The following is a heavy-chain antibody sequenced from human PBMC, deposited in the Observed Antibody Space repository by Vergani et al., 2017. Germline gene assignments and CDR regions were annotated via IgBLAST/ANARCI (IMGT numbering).Heavy chain of an antibody. Sequence: QVQLVQSGAEVKKPGSSVKVSCKASGGTFSSYAISWVRQAPGQGLEWMGGIIPIFGTANYAQKFQGRVTITADESTSTAYMELSSLRSKDTAVSYCAISSEQCSSTSCYRSGIAGPRWAFDIWGQGTMVTVSS. D-gene: IGHD2-2*01. CDR2: IIPIFGTA. CDR1: GGTFSSYA. V-gene: IGHV1-69*13. J-gene: IGHJ3*02. CDR3: AISSEQCSSTSCYRSGIAGPRWAFDI.